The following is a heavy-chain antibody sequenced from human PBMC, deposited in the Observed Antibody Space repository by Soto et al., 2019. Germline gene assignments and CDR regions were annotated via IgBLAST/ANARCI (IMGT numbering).Heavy chain of an antibody. J-gene: IGHJ4*01. Sequence: GGSLRLSCTASGFTFSSYAMSWVRQAPGKELEWVSTISGNSGKTNYAESVKGRFSISRDNSKNTVHLQLDSLGAEDTAVYFCAKLGFVLMELYYFHQWGHGTLVTVSS. CDR3: AKLGFVLMELYYFHQ. CDR1: GFTFSSYA. CDR2: ISGNSGKT. V-gene: IGHV3-23*01. D-gene: IGHD2-8*01.